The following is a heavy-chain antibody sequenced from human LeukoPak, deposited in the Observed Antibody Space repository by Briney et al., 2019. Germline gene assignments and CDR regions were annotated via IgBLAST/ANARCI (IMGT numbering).Heavy chain of an antibody. D-gene: IGHD3-10*01. J-gene: IGHJ4*02. CDR3: AGDGDYGTGSYYRGCIDS. CDR2: IHPRRGDT. CDR1: GYSFTAFY. Sequence: ASVKVSCKTSGYSFTAFYIHWVRQAPEQGLEWMGCIHPRRGDTNYAQKFQGRVTMTTDTSISTAYLDLRSLRHKNTPGYYCAGDGDYGTGSYYRGCIDSWGQGTPVTVS. V-gene: IGHV1-2*02.